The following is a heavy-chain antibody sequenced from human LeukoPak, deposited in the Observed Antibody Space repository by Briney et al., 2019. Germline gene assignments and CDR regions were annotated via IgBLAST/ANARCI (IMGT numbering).Heavy chain of an antibody. D-gene: IGHD3-10*01. CDR3: SREDYYGSGTLDH. Sequence: GASVKVSCKASGYTFTGYYMHWVRQAPGQGLEWMGWINPNSGGTNYAQKFQGRVTMTRDTSISTAYMELSRLRSDDTAVYYCSREDYYGSGTLDHWGQGTRVTVSS. CDR1: GYTFTGYY. V-gene: IGHV1-2*02. J-gene: IGHJ4*02. CDR2: INPNSGGT.